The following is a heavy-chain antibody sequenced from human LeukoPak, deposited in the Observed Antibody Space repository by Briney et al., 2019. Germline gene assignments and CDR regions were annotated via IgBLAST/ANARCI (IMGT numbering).Heavy chain of an antibody. J-gene: IGHJ4*02. CDR1: GFTLSSYA. V-gene: IGHV3-23*01. CDR3: AKDRGSIAFGFDY. CDR2: ISGSSGSGSSGST. Sequence: GGSLRLSCAASGFTLSSYAMSWVRQAPGKGLEWVSSISGSSGSGSSGSTYYADSVKGRFTISRDSSKNTLYLQMSSLRAEDTAVYYCAKDRGSIAFGFDYWGQGTLVTVSS. D-gene: IGHD3-10*01.